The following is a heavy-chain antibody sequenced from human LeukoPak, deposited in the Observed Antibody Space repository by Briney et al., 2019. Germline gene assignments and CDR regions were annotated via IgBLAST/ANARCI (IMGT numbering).Heavy chain of an antibody. D-gene: IGHD3-9*01. V-gene: IGHV1-69*04. CDR2: IIPILGIA. J-gene: IGHJ4*02. Sequence: SVTVSCKASGGTFSSYAISWVRQAPGQGLEWMGRIIPILGIANYAQKFQGRVTITADKSTSTAYMELSSLRSEDTAVYYCARVYDILTGYYSWGQGTLVTVSS. CDR1: GGTFSSYA. CDR3: ARVYDILTGYYS.